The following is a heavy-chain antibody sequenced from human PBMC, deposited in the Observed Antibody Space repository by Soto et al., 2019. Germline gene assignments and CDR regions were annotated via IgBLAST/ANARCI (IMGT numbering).Heavy chain of an antibody. Sequence: ASVKVSCKASGYTFTSYGISWVRQAPGQGLEWMGWISAYNGNTNYAQKLQGRVTMTTDTSTSTAYMELRSLRSDDTAVYYCARKQWVQMELDYWGQGILVTVSS. CDR1: GYTFTSYG. D-gene: IGHD1-26*01. CDR2: ISAYNGNT. J-gene: IGHJ4*02. V-gene: IGHV1-18*01. CDR3: ARKQWVQMELDY.